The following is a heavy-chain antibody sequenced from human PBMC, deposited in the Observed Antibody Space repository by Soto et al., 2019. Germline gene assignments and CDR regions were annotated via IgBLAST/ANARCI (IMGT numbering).Heavy chain of an antibody. Sequence: PGETLKISCKGSGYSFTSYWIGCVRQMPGKGLEWMGIIYPGDSNTRYSPSLQGQVTISVDKSISTAYLQWSSLKATDTAMYYCARHAYDFWSGHPNPRYYYGMDVWGQGTTVTVS. J-gene: IGHJ6*02. V-gene: IGHV5-51*01. CDR3: ARHAYDFWSGHPNPRYYYGMDV. D-gene: IGHD3-3*01. CDR1: GYSFTSYW. CDR2: IYPGDSNT.